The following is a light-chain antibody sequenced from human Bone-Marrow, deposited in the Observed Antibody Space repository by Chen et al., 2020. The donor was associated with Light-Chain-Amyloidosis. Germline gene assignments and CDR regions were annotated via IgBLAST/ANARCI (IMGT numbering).Light chain of an antibody. V-gene: IGLV1-47*01. CDR1: SSNIETNY. J-gene: IGLJ3*02. CDR2: RDD. CDR3: AGWDDRLSGPV. Sequence: QSVLTQPPSASGTPGQRVTISCSGSSSNIETNYVYWYRPLPGTAPQLLIYRDDRRPSGVPDRFSASKSGTSASLALSGLGSEDEGDYYCAGWDDRLSGPVFGGGTKLTVL.